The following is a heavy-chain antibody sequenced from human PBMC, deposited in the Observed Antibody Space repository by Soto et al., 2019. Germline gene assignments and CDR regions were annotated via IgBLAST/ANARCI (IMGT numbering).Heavy chain of an antibody. CDR2: ISDSGGAT. J-gene: IGHJ6*02. CDR3: AKDQVTKDVYYYYGIDG. CDR1: GFTFSAYA. V-gene: IGHV3-23*01. D-gene: IGHD1-1*01. Sequence: GGSLRLSCAASGFTFSAYAMTWVRQAPGKGLEWVAVISDSGGATYYGDSVKGRFTISRDNSKNMVYLQMNSLRAEDTATYYCAKDQVTKDVYYYYGIDGWGQGTTVTVSS.